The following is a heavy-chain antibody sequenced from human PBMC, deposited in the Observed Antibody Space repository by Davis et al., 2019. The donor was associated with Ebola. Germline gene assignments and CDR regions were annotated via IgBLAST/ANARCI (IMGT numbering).Heavy chain of an antibody. CDR1: GGTFSSYA. J-gene: IGHJ4*02. V-gene: IGHV1-69*13. CDR3: AKVYYDSSGYYLHYFDY. CDR2: IIPIFGTA. Sequence: SVKVSCKASGGTFSSYAISWVRQAPGQGLEWMGGIIPIFGTANYAQKFQGRVTITADESTSTAYMELSSLRSEDTAVYYCAKVYYDSSGYYLHYFDYWGQGTLVTVSS. D-gene: IGHD3-22*01.